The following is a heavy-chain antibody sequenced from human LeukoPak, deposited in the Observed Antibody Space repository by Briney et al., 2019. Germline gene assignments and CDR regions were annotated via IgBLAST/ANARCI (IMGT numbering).Heavy chain of an antibody. CDR1: GFTFSDYY. V-gene: IGHV3-11*04. D-gene: IGHD2-21*02. J-gene: IGHJ4*02. Sequence: GVLRLSCAASGFTFSDYYMSWIRQAPGKGLEWVSYISSSGSTIYYADSVKGRFTISRDNAKNSLYLQMNSLRAEDTAVYYCARESAVVVTASFGYWGQGTLVTVSS. CDR3: ARESAVVVTASFGY. CDR2: ISSSGSTI.